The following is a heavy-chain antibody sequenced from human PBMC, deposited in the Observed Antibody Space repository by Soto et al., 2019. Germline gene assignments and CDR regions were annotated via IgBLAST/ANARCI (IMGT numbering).Heavy chain of an antibody. CDR3: TRIYCTTTSCFINGMDV. J-gene: IGHJ6*02. Sequence: PSETLSLTCAVSGYSISSGYYWGWLRQPPGKGLEWIGSIYHGGSTYYNPSLNSRVTLSIDTAKNHLSLILSSVTAADTATYYCTRIYCTTTSCFINGMDVWGQGTTVTVSS. V-gene: IGHV4-38-2*01. D-gene: IGHD2-2*01. CDR1: GYSISSGYY. CDR2: IYHGGST.